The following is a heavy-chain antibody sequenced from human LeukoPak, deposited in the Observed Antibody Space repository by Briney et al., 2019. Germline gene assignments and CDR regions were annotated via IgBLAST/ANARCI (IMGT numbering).Heavy chain of an antibody. CDR3: ASRAVAGKGRYFQH. J-gene: IGHJ1*01. Sequence: ASVNVSCTASGGTFSSYAISWVRQAPGQGLEWMGGIIPIFGTANYAQKFQGRVTITADESTSTAYMELSSLRSEDTAVYYCASRAVAGKGRYFQHWGQGTLVTVSS. V-gene: IGHV1-69*13. CDR2: IIPIFGTA. CDR1: GGTFSSYA. D-gene: IGHD6-19*01.